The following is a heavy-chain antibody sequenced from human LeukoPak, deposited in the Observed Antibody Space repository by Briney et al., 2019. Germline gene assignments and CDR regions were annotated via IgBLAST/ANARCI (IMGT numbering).Heavy chain of an antibody. D-gene: IGHD1-1*01. V-gene: IGHV4-34*01. J-gene: IGHJ5*02. Sequence: SETLSLTCAVYGGSFSGYYWSWIRQPPGKGLEWIGEINHSGSTNYNPSLKSRVTISVDTSKNQVSLKLSSVTAADTAVYYCARDRTGNNWFDPWGQGTLVTVSA. CDR3: ARDRTGNNWFDP. CDR1: GGSFSGYY. CDR2: INHSGST.